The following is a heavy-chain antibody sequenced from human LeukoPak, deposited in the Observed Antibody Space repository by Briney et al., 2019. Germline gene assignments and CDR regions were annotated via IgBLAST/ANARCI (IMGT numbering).Heavy chain of an antibody. CDR3: ATALRYFDWLLL. CDR1: GYTFTGYY. CDR2: INPNSGGT. V-gene: IGHV1-2*06. D-gene: IGHD3-9*01. J-gene: IGHJ4*02. Sequence: GASVKVSCKASGYTFTGYYMHWVRQAPGQGLEWMGRINPNSGGTNYAQKFQGRVIMTRDTSISTAYMELSSLRSEDTAVYYCATALRYFDWLLLWGQGTLVTVSS.